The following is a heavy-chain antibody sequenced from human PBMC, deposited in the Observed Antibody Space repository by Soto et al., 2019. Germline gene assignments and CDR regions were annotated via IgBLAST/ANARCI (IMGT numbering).Heavy chain of an antibody. D-gene: IGHD3-3*01. V-gene: IGHV5-51*01. CDR1: VYSFTIDW. J-gene: IGHJ6*02. CDR3: ARQIFGVVKNGMDV. Sequence: GESLKISWKVSVYSFTIDWIGWVRQMRGKGLEWMGIIYPGDSDTRYSPSFQGQVTISAFKSISTAYLQWSSLKASDTAMYYCARQIFGVVKNGMDVWGQGTTVTVSS. CDR2: IYPGDSDT.